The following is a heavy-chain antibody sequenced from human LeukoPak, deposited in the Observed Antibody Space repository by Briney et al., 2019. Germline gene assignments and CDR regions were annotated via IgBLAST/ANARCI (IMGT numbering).Heavy chain of an antibody. J-gene: IGHJ5*02. V-gene: IGHV1-8*01. Sequence: GASVKVSCKASGYTFTSYDINWVRQATGQGLEWIGWMNPNSGNTGYAQKFQGRVTMTRNTSISTAYMELSSLRSEDTAVYYCAREYCSSTSCSADWFDPWGQGTLVTVSS. D-gene: IGHD2-2*01. CDR2: MNPNSGNT. CDR1: GYTFTSYD. CDR3: AREYCSSTSCSADWFDP.